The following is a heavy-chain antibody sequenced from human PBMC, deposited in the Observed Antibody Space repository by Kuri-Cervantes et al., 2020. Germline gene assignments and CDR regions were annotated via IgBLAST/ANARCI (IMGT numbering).Heavy chain of an antibody. CDR1: GYSISSGYY. V-gene: IGHV4-38-2*01. CDR3: ARRGGGYCSGGSCYSAWFDP. J-gene: IGHJ5*02. CDR2: IYHSGST. Sequence: GSLRLSCAVSGYSISSGYYWGWIRQPPGKGLEWIGSIYHSGSTYYNPSLKSRVTISVDMSKNQFSLNLSSVTAADTAVYYCARRGGGYCSGGSCYSAWFDPWGQGTLVTVSS. D-gene: IGHD2-15*01.